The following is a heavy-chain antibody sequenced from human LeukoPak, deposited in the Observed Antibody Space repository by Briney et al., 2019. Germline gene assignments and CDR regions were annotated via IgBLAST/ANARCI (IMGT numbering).Heavy chain of an antibody. V-gene: IGHV1-18*01. J-gene: IGHJ4*02. Sequence: ASVKVSCKASGYTFTSYGISWVRQAPGQGLEWMGWISAYNGNTNYAQKFQGRVTMTRDTSTSTVYMELSSLRSEDTAVYYCARSQAKPTYYYDSSGYYDYWGQGTLVTVSS. D-gene: IGHD3-22*01. CDR1: GYTFTSYG. CDR2: ISAYNGNT. CDR3: ARSQAKPTYYYDSSGYYDY.